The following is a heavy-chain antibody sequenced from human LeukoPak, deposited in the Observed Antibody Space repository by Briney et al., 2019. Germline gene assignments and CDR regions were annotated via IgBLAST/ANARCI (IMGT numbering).Heavy chain of an antibody. D-gene: IGHD6-13*01. CDR2: IYYSGST. Sequence: SETLSLTCTVSGGSISSYYWSWIRQPPGKGLEWIGYIYYSGSTNYNPSLKSRVTISVDTSKNRFSLKLSSVTAADTAVYYCARAGYSSSIAAFDIWGQGTMVTVSS. V-gene: IGHV4-59*01. CDR1: GGSISSYY. CDR3: ARAGYSSSIAAFDI. J-gene: IGHJ3*02.